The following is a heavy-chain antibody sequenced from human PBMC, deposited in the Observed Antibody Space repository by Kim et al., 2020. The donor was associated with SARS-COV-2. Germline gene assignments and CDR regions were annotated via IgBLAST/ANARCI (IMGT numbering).Heavy chain of an antibody. D-gene: IGHD2-2*01. CDR3: ARDSLVAALYYYYGMDV. J-gene: IGHJ6*02. Sequence: ASVKVSCKASGYTFSGYYMHWVRQAPGQGLEWMGRINPNSGGTNYAQKFQGRVTMTRDTSISTAYMELSRLRSDDTAVYYCARDSLVAALYYYYGMDVWGQGTTVTVSS. V-gene: IGHV1-2*06. CDR2: INPNSGGT. CDR1: GYTFSGYY.